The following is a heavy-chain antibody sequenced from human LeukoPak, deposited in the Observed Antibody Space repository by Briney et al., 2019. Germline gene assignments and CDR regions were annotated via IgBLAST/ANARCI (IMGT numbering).Heavy chain of an antibody. J-gene: IGHJ4*02. CDR3: ARRYCSGGSCYFDY. D-gene: IGHD2-15*01. V-gene: IGHV3-48*03. CDR2: ISSSGSTI. Sequence: GGSLRLSCAASGFTFSNYAMSWVRQAPGKGLEWVSYISSSGSTIYYADSVKGRFTISRDNAKNSLYLQMNSLRAEDTAVYYCARRYCSGGSCYFDYWGQGALVTVSS. CDR1: GFTFSNYA.